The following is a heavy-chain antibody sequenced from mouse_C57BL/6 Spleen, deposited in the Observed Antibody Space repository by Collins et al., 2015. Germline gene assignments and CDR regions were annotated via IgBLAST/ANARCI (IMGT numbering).Heavy chain of an antibody. Sequence: EVQLQQSGPELVKPGASVKISCKASGYTFTDYYMNWVKQSHGKSLEWIGDINPNNGGTSYNQKFKGKATLTVDKSSSTAYMELRSLTPEDSAVYYCARKEVYYGNLGYWGQGTTLTVSS. J-gene: IGHJ2*01. CDR3: ARKEVYYGNLGY. V-gene: IGHV1-26*01. D-gene: IGHD2-1*01. CDR2: INPNNGGT. CDR1: GYTFTDYY.